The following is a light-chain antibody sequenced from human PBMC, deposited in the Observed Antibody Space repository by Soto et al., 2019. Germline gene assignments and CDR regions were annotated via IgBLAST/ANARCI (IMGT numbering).Light chain of an antibody. CDR3: QHYNSYSEA. J-gene: IGKJ1*01. CDR1: QSVSTW. Sequence: DIQMTQSPSTLSAYVGDSVTITCLASQSVSTWLAWYQQKPGKAPKLLIYKASTLKSGVPSRFSGSGSGTEFTLTISSLQPDDFATYYCQHYNSYSEAFGQGTKVDIK. V-gene: IGKV1-5*03. CDR2: KAS.